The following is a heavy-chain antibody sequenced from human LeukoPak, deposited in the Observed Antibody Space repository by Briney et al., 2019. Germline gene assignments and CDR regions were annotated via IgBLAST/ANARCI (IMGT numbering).Heavy chain of an antibody. CDR3: TRGKYYDFWSGYYPDY. V-gene: IGHV3-49*04. J-gene: IGHJ4*02. D-gene: IGHD3-3*01. CDR2: IRSKAYGGTT. Sequence: GGSLRLSCTASGFTFGDYVMSWVRQAPGKGLEWVGFIRSKAYGGTTEYAASVKGRFTISRDDSKSIAYLQMNSLKTEDIAVYYCTRGKYYDFWSGYYPDYWGQGTLVTVSS. CDR1: GFTFGDYV.